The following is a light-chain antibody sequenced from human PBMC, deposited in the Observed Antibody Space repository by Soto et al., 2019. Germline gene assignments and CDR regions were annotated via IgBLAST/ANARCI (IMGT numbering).Light chain of an antibody. CDR1: SSDVGNYNF. Sequence: QSALTQPASVSGSPGQSITISCTGTSSDVGNYNFVSWYQQHPGKVPRLMIYDVTKRPTWVPDRFSGSKSGNTASLTISGLLLEDEADYYCCSYAGRDTLGMFGGGTKLTVL. J-gene: IGLJ3*02. CDR3: CSYAGRDTLGM. V-gene: IGLV2-11*01. CDR2: DVT.